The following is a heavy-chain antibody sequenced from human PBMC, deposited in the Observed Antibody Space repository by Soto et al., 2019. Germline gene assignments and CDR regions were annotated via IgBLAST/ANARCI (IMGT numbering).Heavy chain of an antibody. D-gene: IGHD5-12*01. V-gene: IGHV3-30*18. CDR2: ISYDGSNK. CDR1: GFTFSSYG. J-gene: IGHJ3*02. CDR3: AKEGATDAFDI. Sequence: QVQLVESGGGVVQPGRSLRLSCAASGFTFSSYGMHWVRQAPGKGLEWVAVISYDGSNKYYADSVKGRFTISRDNSKNTLYLQMNSLRAEDTAVYYCAKEGATDAFDIWGQGTMVTVSS.